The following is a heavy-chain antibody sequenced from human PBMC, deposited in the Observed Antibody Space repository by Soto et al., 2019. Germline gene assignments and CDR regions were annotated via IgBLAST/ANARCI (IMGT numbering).Heavy chain of an antibody. V-gene: IGHV3-23*01. Sequence: GGSLRLSCAASGFIFSNFGMSWVRQAPGKGLEWVSGISGGGGTTYYADSVKGRFTISRDNSKNTLSLQMNSLGAEDTAVYYCAKTLDYGASFIYYFDYWGQGALVTVSS. CDR2: ISGGGGTT. CDR3: AKTLDYGASFIYYFDY. J-gene: IGHJ4*02. D-gene: IGHD3-16*01. CDR1: GFIFSNFG.